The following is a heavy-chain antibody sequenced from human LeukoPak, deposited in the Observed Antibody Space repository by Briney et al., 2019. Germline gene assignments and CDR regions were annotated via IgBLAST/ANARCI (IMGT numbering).Heavy chain of an antibody. CDR3: ARPGIAAAGTVSFDY. Sequence: SVKVSCRASGGTFSSYAISWVRQAPGQGLEWMGGIIPIFGTANYAQKFQGRVTITADESTSTAYMELSSLRSEDTAVYYCARPGIAAAGTVSFDYWGQGTLVTVSS. D-gene: IGHD6-13*01. J-gene: IGHJ4*02. CDR1: GGTFSSYA. V-gene: IGHV1-69*13. CDR2: IIPIFGTA.